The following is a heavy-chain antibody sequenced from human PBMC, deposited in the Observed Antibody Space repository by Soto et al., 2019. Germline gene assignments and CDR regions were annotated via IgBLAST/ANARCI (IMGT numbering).Heavy chain of an antibody. CDR2: IYHSGST. V-gene: IGHV4-38-2*01. J-gene: IGHJ6*02. D-gene: IGHD6-13*01. CDR1: GYSISSDDY. Sequence: LSLTCAVSGYSISSDDYWGWIRQPPGKGLEWIGSIYHSGSTYYNPSLKSRVTISVDTSENQFSLKLTSVTAADTAVYYCARADGSIYYYYFGMDVWGQGTTVTVSS. CDR3: ARADGSIYYYYFGMDV.